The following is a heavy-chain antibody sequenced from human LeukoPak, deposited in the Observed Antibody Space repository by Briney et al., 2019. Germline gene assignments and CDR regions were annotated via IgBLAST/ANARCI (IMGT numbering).Heavy chain of an antibody. V-gene: IGHV3-30*04. D-gene: IGHD2-15*01. CDR3: AKDGSGPFDY. Sequence: GGSLRLSCAASGFTFSIYAMHWVRQAPGKGLEWVAVISYDGSDKYYADSVKGRFTISRDNSKNTLYLQMNSLRAEDTAVYYCAKDGSGPFDYWGQGTLVTVSS. CDR2: ISYDGSDK. J-gene: IGHJ4*02. CDR1: GFTFSIYA.